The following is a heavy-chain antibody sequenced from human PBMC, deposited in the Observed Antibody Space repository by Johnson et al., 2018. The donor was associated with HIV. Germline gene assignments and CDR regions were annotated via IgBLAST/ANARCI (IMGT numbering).Heavy chain of an antibody. CDR2: IAWNGVSI. V-gene: IGHV3-9*01. Sequence: VQLVESGGGLVQPGKSLRLSCEASGFTFDDFAMHWVRQAPGKGLEWVSGIAWNGVSIAYADSVRGRFTITRDNAKNSLYMKMNSLRAEVTALYYCAKEGVQVVITREDAFDIWCQGTMVTVSS. CDR1: GFTFDDFA. J-gene: IGHJ3*02. CDR3: AKEGVQVVITREDAFDI. D-gene: IGHD3-10*01.